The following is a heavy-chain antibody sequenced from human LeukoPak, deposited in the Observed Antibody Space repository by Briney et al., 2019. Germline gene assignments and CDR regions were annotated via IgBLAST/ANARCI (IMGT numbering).Heavy chain of an antibody. V-gene: IGHV3-7*04. CDR1: GFIFSGYW. J-gene: IGHJ4*02. CDR2: IKSDGSQT. CDR3: ARDHPAPGQFFDY. D-gene: IGHD6-13*01. Sequence: PGGSLRLSCAASGFIFSGYWMAWVRQAPGKGLEWVGNIKSDGSQTNYVDSVKGRFTISRDNAKNSLYLQMNSLSAEDTAVFYCARDHPAPGQFFDYWGQGTLVTVSS.